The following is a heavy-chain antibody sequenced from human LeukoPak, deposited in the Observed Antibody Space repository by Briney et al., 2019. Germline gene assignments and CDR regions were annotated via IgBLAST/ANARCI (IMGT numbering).Heavy chain of an antibody. CDR2: INHSGST. CDR1: GGSFSGYY. CDR3: ARGLTIFGVVISDP. D-gene: IGHD3-3*01. J-gene: IGHJ5*02. Sequence: PSETLSLTCAVYGGSFSGYYWSWIRQPPGKGLEWIGEINHSGSTNYNPSLKSRVTISVDTSKNQFSLKPSSVTAADTAVYYCARGLTIFGVVISDPWGQGTLVTVSS. V-gene: IGHV4-34*01.